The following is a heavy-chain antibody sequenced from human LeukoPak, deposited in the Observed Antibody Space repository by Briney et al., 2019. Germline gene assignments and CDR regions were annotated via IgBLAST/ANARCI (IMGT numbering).Heavy chain of an antibody. CDR3: ASGEQLVLFDY. V-gene: IGHV1-69*13. D-gene: IGHD6-6*01. CDR1: GGTFNNYA. J-gene: IGHJ4*02. Sequence: GASVKVSCKASGGTFNNYAIRWVRQAPGQGLEWMGGIIPIFGTANYAQKFQGRVTITADESTSTAYMELSSLRSDDTAVYYCASGEQLVLFDYWGQGTLVTVSS. CDR2: IIPIFGTA.